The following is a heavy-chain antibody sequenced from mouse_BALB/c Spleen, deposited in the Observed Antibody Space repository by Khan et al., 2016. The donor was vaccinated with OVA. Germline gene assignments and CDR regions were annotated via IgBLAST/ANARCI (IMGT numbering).Heavy chain of an antibody. D-gene: IGHD2-1*01. Sequence: QVQLKQSGAEVVKPGASVKLSCKTTGYTFTSYWIQWIEQRPGQGLGWIGQIFPGTGTTYYNENFKGKATLTVDTSSSTAYMQLSSLTSEDYAVYFCASGYFGNYEFVYWGQGTLVTVSP. CDR1: GYTFTSYW. CDR2: IFPGTGTT. J-gene: IGHJ3*01. V-gene: IGHV1S132*01. CDR3: ASGYFGNYEFVY.